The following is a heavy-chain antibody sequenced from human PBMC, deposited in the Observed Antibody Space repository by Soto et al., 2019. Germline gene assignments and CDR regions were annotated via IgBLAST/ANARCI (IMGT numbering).Heavy chain of an antibody. CDR2: IYPGDSDT. Sequence: EVQLVQSGAEVKKPGESLKISCKGSGYSVTSYWIGWVRQMPGTGLEWMGIIYPGDSDTRYSPSFQGQVTISTDKSISTASLQWGNLTASDSAMYYCARHGVLGWFGELAFIDYWGQGTLVTVSS. V-gene: IGHV5-51*03. D-gene: IGHD3-10*01. CDR3: ARHGVLGWFGELAFIDY. CDR1: GYSVTSYW. J-gene: IGHJ4*02.